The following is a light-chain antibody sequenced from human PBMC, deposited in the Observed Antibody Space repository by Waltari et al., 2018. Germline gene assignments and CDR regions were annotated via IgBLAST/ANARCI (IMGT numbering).Light chain of an antibody. V-gene: IGLV1-47*01. J-gene: IGLJ3*02. CDR1: SSNIGANY. Sequence: QSVLTQPPSASGTPRQSVTISCSGSSSNIGANYVYWYQQVPGTAPKLLIYRNNQRPSGVPDRFSASKSGTSASLAIRGLRSEDEADYYCAAWDDSLSVGVFGGGTKLTVL. CDR3: AAWDDSLSVGV. CDR2: RNN.